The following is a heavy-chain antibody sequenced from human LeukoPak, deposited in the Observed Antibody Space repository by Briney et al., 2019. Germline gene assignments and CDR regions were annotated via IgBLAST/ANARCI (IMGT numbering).Heavy chain of an antibody. J-gene: IGHJ4*02. D-gene: IGHD5-18*01. CDR3: AKGAYSYGYLFDY. CDR1: GFIVSSNY. V-gene: IGHV3-23*01. Sequence: RPGGSLRLSCAASGFIVSSNYMSWVRQPPGKGLQWVSTISSSGDSTDSADSVRGRLTISRDNSKNTLYLQMNSLRAEDTAVYYCAKGAYSYGYLFDYWGQGTLVTVSS. CDR2: ISSSGDST.